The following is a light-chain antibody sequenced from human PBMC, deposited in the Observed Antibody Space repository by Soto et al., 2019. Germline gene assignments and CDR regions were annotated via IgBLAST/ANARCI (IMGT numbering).Light chain of an antibody. CDR3: SSYTSSSTYV. J-gene: IGLJ1*01. CDR2: EVS. V-gene: IGLV2-14*01. Sequence: QSVLTQPASVSGTPRQSITISCTGSNSDVGIYDFVSWYQHHPGRAPKLMIYEVSNRPSGVSNRFSGSKSGNTASLTISGLQAEDEADYYCSSYTSSSTYVFGTGTKVTVL. CDR1: NSDVGIYDF.